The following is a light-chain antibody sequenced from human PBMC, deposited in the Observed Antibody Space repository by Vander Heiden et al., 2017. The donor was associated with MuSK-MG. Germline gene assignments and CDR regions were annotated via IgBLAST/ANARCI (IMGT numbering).Light chain of an antibody. Sequence: EIMLTQSPGTLSLSPGEGATLSCRASQSVSGPNLAWYQQKPGQAPRLLIHSASTRATGIPDRFSGSGSGTNFSLTISRLEPEDFAVYYCHQYGGSLIYTFGQGTKLEI. CDR2: SAS. CDR1: QSVSGPN. CDR3: HQYGGSLIYT. V-gene: IGKV3-20*01. J-gene: IGKJ2*01.